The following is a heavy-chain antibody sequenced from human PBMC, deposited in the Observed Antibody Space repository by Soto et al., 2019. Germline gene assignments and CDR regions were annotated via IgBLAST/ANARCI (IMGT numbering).Heavy chain of an antibody. CDR1: GGSISSGGYS. D-gene: IGHD3-9*01. J-gene: IGHJ2*01. CDR2: IYHSGST. Sequence: QLQLQESGSGLVKPSQTLSLTCAVSGGSISSGGYSWSWLRQPPGKGLEWIGYIYHSGSTYYNPSLKRRVTIAVDRSKNQLSLKLSSVTAADTAVYYCARVVGYYDILTGYYTSWYFDLWGRGTLVTVSS. CDR3: ARVVGYYDILTGYYTSWYFDL. V-gene: IGHV4-30-2*01.